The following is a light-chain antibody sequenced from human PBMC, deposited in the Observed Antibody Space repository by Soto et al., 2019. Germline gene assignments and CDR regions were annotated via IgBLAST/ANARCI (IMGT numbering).Light chain of an antibody. CDR2: GNS. V-gene: IGLV1-40*01. CDR3: QSYDNSLSVYV. Sequence: SVLTQPPSVSGAPGQRVTISCTGSSSNIGAHYDVHWYQQLPGTAPKLLIYGNSNRPSGVPDRFSGSKSGTSASLATTGLQAEDEADYYCQSYDNSLSVYVFGTGTKVTVL. J-gene: IGLJ1*01. CDR1: SSNIGAHYD.